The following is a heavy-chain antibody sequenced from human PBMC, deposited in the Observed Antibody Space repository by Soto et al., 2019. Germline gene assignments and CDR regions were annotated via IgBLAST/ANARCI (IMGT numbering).Heavy chain of an antibody. D-gene: IGHD3-22*01. J-gene: IGHJ6*02. CDR1: RFTFSTYG. CDR3: AKGGYYYDSSCYSTVAYYYGMDV. V-gene: IGHV3-30*18. CDR2: ISYDGSNK. Sequence: QVQLVESGGGVVQPGRSLRLSCAASRFTFSTYGMHWVRQAPGKGLEWVAVISYDGSNKYYADSVKGRFTISRDNSKNTLYLQMNSLRAEDTAVYYCAKGGYYYDSSCYSTVAYYYGMDVWGQGTTVTVSS.